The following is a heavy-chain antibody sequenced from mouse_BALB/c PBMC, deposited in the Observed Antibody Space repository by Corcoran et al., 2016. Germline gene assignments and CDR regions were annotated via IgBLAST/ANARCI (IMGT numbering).Heavy chain of an antibody. V-gene: IGHV8-12*01. Sequence: QVTLKESGPGILQPSQTLSLTCSFSGFSLSTSGMGVSWLRQPSGKGLEWLAHIYWDDDKRYNPSLKSRLTISKDTSSNQVFLKITSVDTADTATYYCAPIYDGYSYFDVWGAGTTVTVSS. CDR1: GFSLSTSGMG. J-gene: IGHJ1*01. CDR3: APIYDGYSYFDV. CDR2: IYWDDDK. D-gene: IGHD2-3*01.